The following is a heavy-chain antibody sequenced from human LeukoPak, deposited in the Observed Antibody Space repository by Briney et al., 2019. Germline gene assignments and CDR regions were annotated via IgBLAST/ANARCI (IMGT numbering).Heavy chain of an antibody. CDR1: GGSISSYY. D-gene: IGHD3-22*01. CDR2: IYYSGST. Sequence: SETLSPTCTVSGGSISSYYWSWIRQPPGKGLEWIGYIYYSGSTNYNPSLKSRVTISVDTSKNQVSLTLSSVTAADTAVYYCARARRDGSGYVDAFDIWGQGTMVTVSS. J-gene: IGHJ3*02. CDR3: ARARRDGSGYVDAFDI. V-gene: IGHV4-59*01.